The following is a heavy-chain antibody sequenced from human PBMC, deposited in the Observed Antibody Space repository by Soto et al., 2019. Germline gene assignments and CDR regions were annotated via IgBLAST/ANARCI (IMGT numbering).Heavy chain of an antibody. CDR1: GASIDSGS. CDR2: FLYTGTT. V-gene: IGHV4-59*08. J-gene: IGHJ4*02. Sequence: PSETLSLTCTVSGASIDSGSWSWARQAPGKGLEWIGCFLYTGTTNYNPSLKSRVTLSLEKSKSQFSLRLGSVTAADTAVYYCARQGSTVDTEGAFDYWGQGIQVTVSS. CDR3: ARQGSTVDTEGAFDY. D-gene: IGHD5-18*01.